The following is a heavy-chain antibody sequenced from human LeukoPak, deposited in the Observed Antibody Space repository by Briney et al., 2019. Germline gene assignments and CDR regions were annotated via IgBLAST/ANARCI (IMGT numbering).Heavy chain of an antibody. CDR3: ASSAIVGATYYFDY. CDR2: IYTSGST. Sequence: PWETLSLTCTVSGGSISSYYWSWIRQPAGKELEWVGRIYTSGSTNYHPSLKSRVIMSVDTSKNQFSQKQSSVTAADTAVYYCASSAIVGATYYFDYWGQGTLVTVSS. V-gene: IGHV4-4*07. J-gene: IGHJ4*02. D-gene: IGHD1-26*01. CDR1: GGSISSYY.